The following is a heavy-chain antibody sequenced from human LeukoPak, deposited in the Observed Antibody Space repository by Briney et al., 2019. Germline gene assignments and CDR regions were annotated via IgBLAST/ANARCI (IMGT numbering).Heavy chain of an antibody. CDR1: GFTFRDAA. D-gene: IGHD1-26*01. CDR2: ISSSGANA. V-gene: IGHV3-23*01. CDR3: AKDMELAS. J-gene: IGHJ5*02. Sequence: GGSLRLSCAASGFTFRDAAMTWVRQAPGKGLEWVSLISSSGANAYCADSVKGRFTISRDNSKNTLYLQMNNLRGEDTAEYYCAKDMELASWGQGTLVIVSS.